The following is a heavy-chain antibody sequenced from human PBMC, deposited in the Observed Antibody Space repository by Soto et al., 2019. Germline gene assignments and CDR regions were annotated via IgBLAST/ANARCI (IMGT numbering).Heavy chain of an antibody. J-gene: IGHJ5*02. V-gene: IGHV1-69*13. Sequence: ASVKVSCKASGGTFSSYAISWVRQAPGQGLEWMGGIIPIFGTANYAQKFQGRVTITADESTSTAYMELSSLRSEDTAVYYCARTEILRGNLTWSDPWGREPWSPSPQ. CDR1: GGTFSSYA. CDR2: IIPIFGTA. CDR3: ARTEILRGNLTWSDP. D-gene: IGHD3-10*01.